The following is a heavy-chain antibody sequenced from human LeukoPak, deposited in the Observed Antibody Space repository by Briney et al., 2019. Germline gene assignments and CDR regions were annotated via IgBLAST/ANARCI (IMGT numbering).Heavy chain of an antibody. CDR2: IYHSGTT. Sequence: SETLSLTCTVSSASISTYYWSWIRQPPGKGLEWIGYIYHSGTTNYNPSLKSRVTISVDTSKNQFSLKLSSVTAADTAVYYCARDSQVGATIYWGQGTLVTVSS. CDR1: SASISTYY. V-gene: IGHV4-59*12. D-gene: IGHD1-26*01. J-gene: IGHJ4*02. CDR3: ARDSQVGATIY.